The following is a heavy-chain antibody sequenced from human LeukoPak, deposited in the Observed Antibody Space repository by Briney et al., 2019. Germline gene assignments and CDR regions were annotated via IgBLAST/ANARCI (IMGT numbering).Heavy chain of an antibody. CDR1: GFTFSSYG. V-gene: IGHV3-33*01. J-gene: IGHJ5*02. CDR3: VRAKGYCSSTSCYWWFDP. D-gene: IGHD2-2*01. CDR2: IWYDGSNK. Sequence: GGSLRLSCAASGFTFSSYGMHWVRQAPGKGLEWVAVIWYDGSNKYYADSVKGRFTISRDNSKNTLYLQMNSLRAEDTAVYYCVRAKGYCSSTSCYWWFDPWGQGTLVTVSS.